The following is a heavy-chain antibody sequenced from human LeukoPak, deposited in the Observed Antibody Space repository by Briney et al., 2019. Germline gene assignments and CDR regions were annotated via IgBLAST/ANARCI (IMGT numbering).Heavy chain of an antibody. Sequence: GGSLRLSCAASGFTFSSYAMNWVRQAPGKGLEWVSGIRGSGDRTYYADSVKGRFTISRDNSKNTLYLQMNSLGAEDTAVYFCAKDTDIYYYYYDMDVWGQGTTVTVSS. D-gene: IGHD3-9*01. CDR1: GFTFSSYA. J-gene: IGHJ6*02. CDR2: IRGSGDRT. CDR3: AKDTDIYYYYYDMDV. V-gene: IGHV3-23*01.